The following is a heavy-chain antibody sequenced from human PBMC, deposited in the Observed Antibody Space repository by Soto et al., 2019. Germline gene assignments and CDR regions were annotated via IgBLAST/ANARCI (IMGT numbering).Heavy chain of an antibody. CDR1: GGSISSGGYS. CDR2: IYHSGST. Sequence: SETLSLTCAVSGGSISSGGYSWSWIRQPPGKGLEWIGYIYHSGSTYYNPSLKSRVTISVDRSKNQFSLKLSSVTAADTAVYYCGRSRDSSGSRPFDFWGQGTLVTVSS. CDR3: GRSRDSSGSRPFDF. J-gene: IGHJ4*02. V-gene: IGHV4-30-2*01. D-gene: IGHD3-22*01.